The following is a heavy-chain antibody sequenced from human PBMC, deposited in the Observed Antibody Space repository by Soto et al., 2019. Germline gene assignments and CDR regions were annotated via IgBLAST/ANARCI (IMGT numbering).Heavy chain of an antibody. Sequence: QVQLVQSGAEVKKPGASVKVSCKASGYTFTSYDINWVRQATGQGLEWMGWMNPNSGNTGYAQKFQGRVTXXRXTXRSTAYMELSSLRSEDTAVYYCARGMHYDSRDNADYWGQGTLVTVSS. CDR3: ARGMHYDSRDNADY. CDR2: MNPNSGNT. D-gene: IGHD3-22*01. J-gene: IGHJ4*02. V-gene: IGHV1-8*01. CDR1: GYTFTSYD.